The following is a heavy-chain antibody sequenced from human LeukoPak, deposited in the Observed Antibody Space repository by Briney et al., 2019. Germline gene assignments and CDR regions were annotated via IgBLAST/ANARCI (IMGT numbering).Heavy chain of an antibody. CDR1: GFTFSDYY. CDR2: ISSSSSYT. D-gene: IGHD2-21*01. V-gene: IGHV3-11*06. CDR3: ARDAIEKQEFDYFDY. Sequence: GGSLRLSCAASGFTFSDYYMSWIRQAPGKGLEWVSYISSSSSYTNYADSVKGRFTISRDNAKNSLYLQMNSLRAEDTAVYYCARDAIEKQEFDYFDYWGQGTLVTVSS. J-gene: IGHJ4*02.